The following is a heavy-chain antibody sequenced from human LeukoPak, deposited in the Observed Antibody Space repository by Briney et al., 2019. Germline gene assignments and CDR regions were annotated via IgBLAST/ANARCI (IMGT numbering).Heavy chain of an antibody. Sequence: GGSLRLSCAASGFTFSNYGMHWVRQAPGEGLDWVAFIHYDGSNKYYADSVKGRFTISRDDSKNTLYLQMNSLRAEDTAVYYCAKAASKRTDYGDYAFYYYMDVWGKGTTVTISS. V-gene: IGHV3-30*02. J-gene: IGHJ6*03. D-gene: IGHD4-17*01. CDR2: IHYDGSNK. CDR3: AKAASKRTDYGDYAFYYYMDV. CDR1: GFTFSNYG.